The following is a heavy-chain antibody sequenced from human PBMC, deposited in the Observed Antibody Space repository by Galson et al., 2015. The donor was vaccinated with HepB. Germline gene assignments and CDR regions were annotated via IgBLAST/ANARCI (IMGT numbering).Heavy chain of an antibody. CDR2: ISSSASTI. Sequence: SLRLSCAASGFTFSSFEINWVRQAPGKGLEWISYISSSASTIYYADSVKGRFTISRDNAKNSLCLQMNSLRAEDTAVYYCARGWWIDYWGQGTLVTVSS. D-gene: IGHD2-15*01. CDR1: GFTFSSFE. CDR3: ARGWWIDY. V-gene: IGHV3-48*03. J-gene: IGHJ4*02.